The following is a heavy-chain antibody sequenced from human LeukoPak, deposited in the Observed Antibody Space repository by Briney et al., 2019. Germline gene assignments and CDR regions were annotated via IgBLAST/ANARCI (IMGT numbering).Heavy chain of an antibody. J-gene: IGHJ4*02. CDR3: ARSVSGVWLFDY. D-gene: IGHD5/OR15-5a*01. V-gene: IGHV3-30-3*01. CDR2: SSSDETYK. CDR1: GFPFTVYP. Sequence: GGSLRLSCAASGFPFTVYPTHWVRQAPGKGLEWVSVSSSDETYKFYADSVRGRFTISRDNSKNRLYLQMSDLSAEDTAVYFCARSVSGVWLFDYWGRGTLVTVSS.